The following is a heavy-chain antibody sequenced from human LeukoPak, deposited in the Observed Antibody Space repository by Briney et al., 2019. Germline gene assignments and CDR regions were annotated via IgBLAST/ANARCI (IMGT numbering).Heavy chain of an antibody. Sequence: GGSLRLSCAASGFTFSSYAMTWVRQAPGKGLEWVSAISGSGGSTYYADSVKGRFAISRDNSKNTLYLQMHSLRAEDTAVYYCAKGIGGQIAAANRWGQGILVTVSS. V-gene: IGHV3-23*01. J-gene: IGHJ4*02. CDR3: AKGIGGQIAAANR. CDR2: ISGSGGST. CDR1: GFTFSSYA. D-gene: IGHD6-13*01.